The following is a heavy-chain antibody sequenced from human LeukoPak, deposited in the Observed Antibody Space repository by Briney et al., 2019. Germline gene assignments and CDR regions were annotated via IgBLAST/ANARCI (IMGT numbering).Heavy chain of an antibody. Sequence: ASVKDSCKASVYTFTGYYMHWVRQAPGQGLEWMGWINPNSGGTNYAQKFQGWVTMTRDTSISTAYMELSRLRSDDTAVYYCAREGTIGWQQLAQAFDYWGQGTLVTVSS. J-gene: IGHJ4*02. V-gene: IGHV1-2*04. CDR2: INPNSGGT. D-gene: IGHD6-13*01. CDR3: AREGTIGWQQLAQAFDY. CDR1: VYTFTGYY.